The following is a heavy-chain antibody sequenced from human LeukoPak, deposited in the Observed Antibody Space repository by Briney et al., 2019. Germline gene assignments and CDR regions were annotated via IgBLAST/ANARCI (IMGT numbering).Heavy chain of an antibody. CDR3: ARMGYYYYYMDV. V-gene: IGHV4-59*01. CDR2: IYYSGST. CDR1: GGSISSYY. Sequence: SGTLSLTCTVSGGSISSYYWTWIRQPPGKGLEWIGYIYYSGSTNYNPSLKSRVTISVDTSKNQFSLKLSSVTAADTAVYYCARMGYYYYYMDVWGKGTTVTISS. J-gene: IGHJ6*03.